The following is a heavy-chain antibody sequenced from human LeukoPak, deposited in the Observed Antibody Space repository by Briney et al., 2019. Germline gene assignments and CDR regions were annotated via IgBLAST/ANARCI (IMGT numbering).Heavy chain of an antibody. V-gene: IGHV3-48*01. CDR3: AKDDGWVQYAN. D-gene: IGHD5-24*01. J-gene: IGHJ4*02. Sequence: GGSLRLSCAAPGFTFSSYSMNWVRQAPGKGLEWVSYISSSSSTIYYADSVKGRFTISRDNAKNTLYLQMNSLRAEDTAVYYCAKDDGWVQYANWGQGTLVTVSS. CDR1: GFTFSSYS. CDR2: ISSSSSTI.